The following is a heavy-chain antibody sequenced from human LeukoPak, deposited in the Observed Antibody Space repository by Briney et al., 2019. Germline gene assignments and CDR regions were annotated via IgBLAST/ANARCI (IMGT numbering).Heavy chain of an antibody. CDR2: INKDGSEQ. J-gene: IGHJ4*02. D-gene: IGHD6-13*01. V-gene: IGHV3-7*01. Sequence: GGSLRLSCAASGFTFSSHWLTWVRQAPGKGPEWVASINKDGSEQYYVDSVKGRFTISRDNAKNSLSLQVSSLRAEDTAVYYCTRGGATSSWYWFFWGQGTLVTVSS. CDR1: GFTFSSHW. CDR3: TRGGATSSWYWFF.